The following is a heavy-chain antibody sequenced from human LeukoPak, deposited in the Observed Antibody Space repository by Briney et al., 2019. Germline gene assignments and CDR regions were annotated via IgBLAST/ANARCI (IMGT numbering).Heavy chain of an antibody. CDR2: IGTASDT. J-gene: IGHJ6*03. Sequence: GGSLRLSCAASGFTFSSFDMHWVRQPTEQGLEWVSTIGTASDTYYPGSVGGRFTLSRDNAKNSLYLQMNSLTAGDTAVYYCARGPPRGKYYYMDVWGKGTTVTVSS. V-gene: IGHV3-13*01. CDR3: ARGPPRGKYYYMDV. CDR1: GFTFSSFD. D-gene: IGHD1-1*01.